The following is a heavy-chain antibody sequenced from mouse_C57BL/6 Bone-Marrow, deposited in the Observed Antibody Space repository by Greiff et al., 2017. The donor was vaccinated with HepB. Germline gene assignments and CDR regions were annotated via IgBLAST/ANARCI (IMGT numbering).Heavy chain of an antibody. CDR1: GFNIKDDY. V-gene: IGHV14-4*01. CDR3: TNYGSSPIFAY. Sequence: EVQGVESGAELVRPGASVKLSCTASGFNIKDDYMHWVKQRPEQGLEWIGWIDPENGDTEYASKFQGKATITADTSSNTAYLQLSSLTSEDTAVYYCTNYGSSPIFAYWGQGTLVTVSA. J-gene: IGHJ3*01. CDR2: IDPENGDT. D-gene: IGHD1-1*01.